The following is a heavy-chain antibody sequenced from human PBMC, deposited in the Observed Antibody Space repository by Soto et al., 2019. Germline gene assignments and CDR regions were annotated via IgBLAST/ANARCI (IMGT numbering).Heavy chain of an antibody. J-gene: IGHJ3*01. Sequence: GGSLRLSCAASGFIFTNYAMNWVRQAPGKGLEWVSVIGGRGNSAYYADSVQGRFTISRDDSKNTLSLQMSSLTADDTAIYYCVREGRGSFDFWGRGTMVTVSS. CDR2: IGGRGNSA. D-gene: IGHD5-12*01. V-gene: IGHV3-23*01. CDR3: VREGRGSFDF. CDR1: GFIFTNYA.